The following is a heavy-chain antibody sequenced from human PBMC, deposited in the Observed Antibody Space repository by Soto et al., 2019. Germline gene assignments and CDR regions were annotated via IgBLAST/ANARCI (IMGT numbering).Heavy chain of an antibody. J-gene: IGHJ4*02. CDR1: GASISDYY. Sequence: QVQLQESGPGLVKPSETLSLICNVSGASISDYYWTWIRQPARGGLKWIGRMSITENTDYNPSLEGRVTMSVDTSRNQFSLQLTSVTAADTARYYCARLEGSGISDYWGQGIPVTVSS. V-gene: IGHV4-4*07. D-gene: IGHD1-20*01. CDR3: ARLEGSGISDY. CDR2: MSITENT.